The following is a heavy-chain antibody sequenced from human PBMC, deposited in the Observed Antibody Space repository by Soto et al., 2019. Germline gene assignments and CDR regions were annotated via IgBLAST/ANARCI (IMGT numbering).Heavy chain of an antibody. CDR2: IYYRGST. Sequence: QVQLQESGPGLVKPSETLSLTCTVSGGSISSYYWSWIRQPPGKGLEWIGYIYYRGSTNYNPSLKSRVTISVDTSKNQFSLKLSSVTAADTAVYYCARDGAAARRRGGMDVWGQGTTVTVSS. CDR3: ARDGAAARRRGGMDV. D-gene: IGHD6-13*01. J-gene: IGHJ6*02. CDR1: GGSISSYY. V-gene: IGHV4-59*01.